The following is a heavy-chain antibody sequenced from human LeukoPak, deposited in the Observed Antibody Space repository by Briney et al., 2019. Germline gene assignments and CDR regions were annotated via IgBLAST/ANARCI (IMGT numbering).Heavy chain of an antibody. V-gene: IGHV3-7*04. Sequence: PGGSLRLSCAVSGFSFTNFWMSWVSQAPGRGLEWVANIHPEGNEKYHVESVKGRFTISRDNAKNSLFLQMNGLRVEDTAVYYCARGDDFSGDHWGQGTLVTVSS. CDR2: IHPEGNEK. CDR3: ARGDDFSGDH. J-gene: IGHJ4*02. D-gene: IGHD1-1*01. CDR1: GFSFTNFW.